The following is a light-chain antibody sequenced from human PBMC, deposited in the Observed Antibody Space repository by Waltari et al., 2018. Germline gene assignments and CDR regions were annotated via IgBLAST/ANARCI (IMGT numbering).Light chain of an antibody. J-gene: IGKJ1*01. CDR3: QHYNNWPPGTT. V-gene: IGKV3-15*01. Sequence: EIVMTQSPVPRSFSPGEKPTLSCRASQSVSINLAWYQQKPGQAPRLLIYAASTRATDVPARFSGSGSGTEFTLTISSLQSEDFAVYYCQHYNNWPPGTTFGQGTKLEIK. CDR1: QSVSIN. CDR2: AAS.